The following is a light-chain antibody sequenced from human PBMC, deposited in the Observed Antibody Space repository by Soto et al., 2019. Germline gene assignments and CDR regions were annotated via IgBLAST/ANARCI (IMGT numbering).Light chain of an antibody. Sequence: QSVLTQPASVSGSPGLSITISCTGTSNDVGGYDYVSRYRQYPDRAPRLLIYEVTNRPSGISDRFSGSRSGNTASLTISGLQADDEADYYCATYTVTGTLIFGGGTKLTVL. CDR2: EVT. CDR3: ATYTVTGTLI. V-gene: IGLV2-14*01. J-gene: IGLJ2*01. CDR1: SNDVGGYDY.